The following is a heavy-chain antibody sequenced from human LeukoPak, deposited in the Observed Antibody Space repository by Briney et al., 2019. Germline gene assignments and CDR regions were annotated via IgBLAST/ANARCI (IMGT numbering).Heavy chain of an antibody. V-gene: IGHV4-34*01. CDR2: INHSGST. Sequence: SETLSLTCAVYGGSFSGYYWSWIRQPPGKGLEWIGEINHSGSTNYNPSLKSRVTISVDTSKNQFSLKLSSVIAADTAVYYCAITGVMVATPWFDPWGQGTLVTVSS. CDR3: AITGVMVATPWFDP. CDR1: GGSFSGYY. J-gene: IGHJ5*02. D-gene: IGHD5-12*01.